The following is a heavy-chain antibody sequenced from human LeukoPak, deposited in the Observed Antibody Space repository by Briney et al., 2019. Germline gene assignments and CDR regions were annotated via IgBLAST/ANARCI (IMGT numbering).Heavy chain of an antibody. V-gene: IGHV4-34*01. CDR2: INHSGST. CDR3: ARHLDGYKGYFDY. D-gene: IGHD5-24*01. J-gene: IGHJ4*02. CDR1: GGSFSGYY. Sequence: SETLSFTCAVYGGSFSGYYWSWIRQPPGKGLEWIGEINHSGSTNYNPSLKSRVTISVDTSKNQFSLKLSSVTAADTAVYYCARHLDGYKGYFDYWGQGTLVTVSS.